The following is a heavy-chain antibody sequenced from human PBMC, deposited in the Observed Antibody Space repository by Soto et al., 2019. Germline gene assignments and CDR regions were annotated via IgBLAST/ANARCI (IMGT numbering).Heavy chain of an antibody. CDR2: INAGNGNT. V-gene: IGHV1-3*01. CDR3: ARAPTVVTPWDY. D-gene: IGHD4-17*01. Sequence: GASVEVSCKASGYAFTSYAMHWVRQAPGQRLEWMGWINAGNGNTKYSQKFQGRVTITRDTSASTAYMELSSLRSEDTAVYYCARAPTVVTPWDYWGQGTLVTVSS. CDR1: GYAFTSYA. J-gene: IGHJ4*02.